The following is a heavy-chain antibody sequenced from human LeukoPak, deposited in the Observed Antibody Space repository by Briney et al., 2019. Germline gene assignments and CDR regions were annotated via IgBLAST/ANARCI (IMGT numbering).Heavy chain of an antibody. CDR2: INTNTGNP. J-gene: IGHJ4*02. CDR3: ARDTLERRFYFDY. V-gene: IGHV7-4-1*02. CDR1: GYTFTRYY. D-gene: IGHD1-1*01. Sequence: GASVKVSCKASGYTFTRYYMHWVRQAPGQGLEWMGWINTNTGNPTYAQGFTGRFVFSLDTSVSTAYLQISSLKAEDTAVYYCARDTLERRFYFDYWGQGTLVTVYS.